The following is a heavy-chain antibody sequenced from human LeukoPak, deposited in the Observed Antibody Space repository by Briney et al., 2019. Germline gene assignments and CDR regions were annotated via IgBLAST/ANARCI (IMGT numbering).Heavy chain of an antibody. D-gene: IGHD3-22*01. V-gene: IGHV1-46*01. Sequence: ASVKVSCKASGYTFTSYYMHWVRQAPGQGLEWMGIIDPSGGNTNYAQKFQGRVTMTRDTSISTAYMELSRLRSDDTAVYYCASRSFYDSSGYYSPWGQGTMVTVSS. CDR2: IDPSGGNT. J-gene: IGHJ3*01. CDR1: GYTFTSYY. CDR3: ASRSFYDSSGYYSP.